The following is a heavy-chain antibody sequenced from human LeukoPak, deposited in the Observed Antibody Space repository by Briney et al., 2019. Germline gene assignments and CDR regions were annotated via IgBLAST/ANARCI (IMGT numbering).Heavy chain of an antibody. CDR3: ARGGAARPDY. CDR1: GFTFSTYW. Sequence: GGSLRLSCAASGFTFSTYWMSWVRQAPGKGLEWVAVIKQDGTEKYYVDSVKGRFTISRDNAKNSLYLQMNTLRAEDTAVYYCARGGAARPDYWGQGTLVTVPS. J-gene: IGHJ4*02. D-gene: IGHD6-6*01. V-gene: IGHV3-7*01. CDR2: IKQDGTEK.